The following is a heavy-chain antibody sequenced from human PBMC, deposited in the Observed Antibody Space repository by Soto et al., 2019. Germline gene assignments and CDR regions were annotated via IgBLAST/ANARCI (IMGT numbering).Heavy chain of an antibody. V-gene: IGHV4-39*01. CDR2: ICSTGTT. CDR1: GGSISDTSYY. Sequence: ASETLSLTCSVSGGSISDTSYYWGWVRQPPGKGLEWIGSICSTGTTYYIPSLKSRVTMSVDTSKNQFSLSLNSVTAADTALYFCARHRRETGTYAQPLDYWGQGTLVTVLL. D-gene: IGHD1-1*01. CDR3: ARHRRETGTYAQPLDY. J-gene: IGHJ4*02.